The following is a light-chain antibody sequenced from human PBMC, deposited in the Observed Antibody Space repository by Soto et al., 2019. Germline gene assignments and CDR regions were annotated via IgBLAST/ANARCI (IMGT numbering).Light chain of an antibody. J-gene: IGKJ4*01. CDR1: XNVLYSSNNKNQ. CDR3: QQYYSPPLT. CDR2: WAS. Sequence: DIVMTQXPXXXXXSLGERATXXCKSSXNVLYSSNNKNQLAWYQQKPGQPPKLLIYWASTRESGVPDRFSGSGSGTDFILTISSLQAEDVAVYYCQQYYSPPLTFGGGTKVEIK. V-gene: IGKV4-1*01.